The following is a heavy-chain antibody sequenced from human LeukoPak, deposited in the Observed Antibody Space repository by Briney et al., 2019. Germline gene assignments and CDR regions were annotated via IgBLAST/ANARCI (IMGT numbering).Heavy chain of an antibody. D-gene: IGHD2/OR15-2a*01. CDR1: GFTFSSYA. V-gene: IGHV3-30-3*01. Sequence: GGSLRLSCAASGFTFSSYAMHWVRQAPGKGLEWVAVISYDGSNKYYADSVKGRFTISRDNSKNTLYLQMNSLRAEDTAVYYCARDSGTTPGPIESWYFDLWGRGTLVTVSS. CDR2: ISYDGSNK. J-gene: IGHJ2*01. CDR3: ARDSGTTPGPIESWYFDL.